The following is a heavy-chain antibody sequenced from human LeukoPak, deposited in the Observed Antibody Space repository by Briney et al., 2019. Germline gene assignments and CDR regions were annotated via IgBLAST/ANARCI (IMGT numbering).Heavy chain of an antibody. V-gene: IGHV1-69*01. D-gene: IGHD6-25*01. CDR2: IIPLFGTA. Sequence: WGNVSCKPSGCTFSSYHISGLRQAPEQGQEWMVGIIPLFGTANYAQKLQGRVTITADESKSTAYMELRSLRCERTAVYYCAWSVHRYSSGWYFDYWGQGTLVTVSS. CDR3: AWSVHRYSSGWYFDY. J-gene: IGHJ4*02. CDR1: GCTFSSYH.